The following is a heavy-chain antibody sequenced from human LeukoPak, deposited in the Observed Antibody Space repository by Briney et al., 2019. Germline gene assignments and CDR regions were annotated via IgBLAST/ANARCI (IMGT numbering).Heavy chain of an antibody. D-gene: IGHD3-3*01. V-gene: IGHV3-21*01. CDR1: GFTFSSYS. CDR3: ARAPRADFWSGYYFDY. Sequence: GSLRLSCAASGFTFSSYSINWGRQAPGKGLEWVLFLSSSSSYIYYADSVKGRFTISRDNAKNSLYLQMNSLRAEDTAVYYCARAPRADFWSGYYFDYWGQGTLVTVSS. CDR2: LSSSSSYI. J-gene: IGHJ4*02.